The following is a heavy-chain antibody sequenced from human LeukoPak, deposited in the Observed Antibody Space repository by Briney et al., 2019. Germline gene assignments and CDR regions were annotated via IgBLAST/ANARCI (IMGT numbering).Heavy chain of an antibody. CDR3: ARGGVAPSVGRFFDY. CDR1: RGSISSGGYS. V-gene: IGHV4-30-2*01. CDR2: MYHDGDT. D-gene: IGHD1-26*01. J-gene: IGHJ4*02. Sequence: SETLSLTCAASRGSISSGGYSWIWIWQPPGKNLLWLGYMYHDGDTYYNLSLKGRVTISVDRSKNQFSLKVSSVPAADTAVYYCARGGVAPSVGRFFDYWGQGTLVTVSS.